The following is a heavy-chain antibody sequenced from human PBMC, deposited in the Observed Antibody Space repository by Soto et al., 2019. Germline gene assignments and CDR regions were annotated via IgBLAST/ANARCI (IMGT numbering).Heavy chain of an antibody. D-gene: IGHD3-22*01. CDR2: IYYNGST. V-gene: IGHV4-59*01. CDR1: GGSISSYY. Sequence: SETLSLTCTVSGGSISSYYWSWIRQPPGKGLEWVGYIYYNGSTIYTPYLKSRVTISVYTSKNQFPLKLSSVTAADTSMYYCARGHYDSSRYYYYFDYWGQGILVTVSS. J-gene: IGHJ4*02. CDR3: ARGHYDSSRYYYYFDY.